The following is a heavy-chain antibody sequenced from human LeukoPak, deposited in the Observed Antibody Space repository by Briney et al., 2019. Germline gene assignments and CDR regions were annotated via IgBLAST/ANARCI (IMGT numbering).Heavy chain of an antibody. V-gene: IGHV1-8*02. J-gene: IGHJ4*02. D-gene: IGHD1-26*01. Sequence: ASVKVSCKASGYTFKNYDINWVRQATGQGLEWMGWMNPNSGNTGFAQKFQDRVSMTTDTSTSTAYMELRSLRSDDTAVYYCARDEEWALASYYFDYWGQGTLVTVSS. CDR1: GYTFKNYD. CDR2: MNPNSGNT. CDR3: ARDEEWALASYYFDY.